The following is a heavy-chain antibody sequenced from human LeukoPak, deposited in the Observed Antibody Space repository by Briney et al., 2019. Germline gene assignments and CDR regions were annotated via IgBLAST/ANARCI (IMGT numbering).Heavy chain of an antibody. D-gene: IGHD4-11*01. Sequence: GGSLRLSCAASGFTFSDYYMSWIRQAPGKGLEWVSYISSSSSYTNYADSVKGRFTISRDNAKTSLYLQMNSPRAEDTAVYYCARDLAQSYYFDYWGQGTLVTVSS. V-gene: IGHV3-11*06. CDR2: ISSSSSYT. J-gene: IGHJ4*02. CDR1: GFTFSDYY. CDR3: ARDLAQSYYFDY.